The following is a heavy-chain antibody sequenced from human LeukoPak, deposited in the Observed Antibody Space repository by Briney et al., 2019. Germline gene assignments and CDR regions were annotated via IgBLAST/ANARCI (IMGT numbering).Heavy chain of an antibody. J-gene: IGHJ3*02. CDR3: ASLIAVARDDAFDI. Sequence: SETLSLTCAVSGGSISSGGYSWSWIRQPPGKGLEWIGYIYHSGSTYYNPSLKSRVTISVDRSKNQFSLKLSSVTAADTAVYYCASLIAVARDDAFDIWGQGTMVTVSS. D-gene: IGHD6-19*01. V-gene: IGHV4-30-2*01. CDR2: IYHSGST. CDR1: GGSISSGGYS.